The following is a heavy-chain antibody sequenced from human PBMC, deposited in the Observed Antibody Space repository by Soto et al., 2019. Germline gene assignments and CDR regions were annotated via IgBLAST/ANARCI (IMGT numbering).Heavy chain of an antibody. CDR1: GFTFSSYA. CDR3: ASVPTGIGVAGRGNYFDY. D-gene: IGHD6-19*01. V-gene: IGHV3-23*01. J-gene: IGHJ4*02. CDR2: ISGSGGRT. Sequence: EVQLLESGGGLVQPGGSLRLSCAASGFTFSSYAMSWVRQAPGKGLAWVSAISGSGGRTYYADSVKGRFTISRDNSKNTLYLQMNSLRAEDTAVYYCASVPTGIGVAGRGNYFDYWGQGTLVTVSS.